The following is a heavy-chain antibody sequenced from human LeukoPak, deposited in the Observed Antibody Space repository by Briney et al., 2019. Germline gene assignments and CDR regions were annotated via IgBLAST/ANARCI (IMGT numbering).Heavy chain of an antibody. D-gene: IGHD6-6*01. J-gene: IGHJ4*02. CDR2: IIPILGIA. CDR1: GYTFTSYG. V-gene: IGHV1-69*04. Sequence: SVKVSCKASGYTFTSYGISWVRQAPGQGLEWMGRIIPILGIANYAQKFQGRVTITADKSTSTAYMELSSLRSEDTAVYYCARGSDSSSSPFDYWGQGTLVTVSS. CDR3: ARGSDSSSSPFDY.